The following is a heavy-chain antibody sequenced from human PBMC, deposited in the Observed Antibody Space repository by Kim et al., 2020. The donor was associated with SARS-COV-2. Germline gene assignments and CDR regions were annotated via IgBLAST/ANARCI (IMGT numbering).Heavy chain of an antibody. D-gene: IGHD3-10*01. V-gene: IGHV3-48*02. J-gene: IGHJ4*02. Sequence: SVKGRFTIAGENAKNSLYLQMNSLGDEDTAVYYCATARWGFGEGPNYFDYWGQGTLVTVSS. CDR3: ATARWGFGEGPNYFDY.